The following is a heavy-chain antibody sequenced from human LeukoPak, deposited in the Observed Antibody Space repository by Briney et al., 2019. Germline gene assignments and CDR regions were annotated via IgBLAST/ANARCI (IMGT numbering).Heavy chain of an antibody. CDR2: IYYSGST. Sequence: SETLSLTCTVSGGSISSSSYYWGWIRQPPGKGLEWIGSIYYSGSTYYNPSLKSRVTISVDTSKNQFSLKLSSVTAADTAVYYCARHPRGIFDYWGQGTLVTVSS. J-gene: IGHJ4*02. D-gene: IGHD3-16*01. CDR3: ARHPRGIFDY. CDR1: GGSISSSSYY. V-gene: IGHV4-39*01.